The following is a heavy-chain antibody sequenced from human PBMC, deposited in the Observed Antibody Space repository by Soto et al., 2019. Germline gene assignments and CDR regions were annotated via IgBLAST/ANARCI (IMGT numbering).Heavy chain of an antibody. V-gene: IGHV3-23*01. J-gene: IGHJ6*02. CDR3: AKVRRDGYKGGMDV. CDR2: ISGSGGST. CDR1: GFTFSSYA. D-gene: IGHD5-12*01. Sequence: EVQLLESGGGLVQPGGSLRLSCAASGFTFSSYAMSWVRQAPGKGLEWVSAISGSGGSTYYADSVKGRFTISRDNSKNTLSLQMNSLRAEDTAVYDCAKVRRDGYKGGMDVWGQGTTVTVSS.